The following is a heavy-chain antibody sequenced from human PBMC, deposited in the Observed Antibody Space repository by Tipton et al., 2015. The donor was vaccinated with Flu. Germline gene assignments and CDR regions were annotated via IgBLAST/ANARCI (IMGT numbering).Heavy chain of an antibody. D-gene: IGHD6-19*01. J-gene: IGHJ1*01. Sequence: GLVKPSQTLSLTCAVSGVSISSGGYYWSWIRQHPGKGLEWIGYIYFTGKTYYNSSLQSRVSISVDTSKNQFSLRLNSVTAADTAVYYCAREKDSSGSEFFQQWGQGTLVTVSS. V-gene: IGHV4-31*11. CDR1: GVSISSGGYY. CDR2: IYFTGKT. CDR3: AREKDSSGSEFFQQ.